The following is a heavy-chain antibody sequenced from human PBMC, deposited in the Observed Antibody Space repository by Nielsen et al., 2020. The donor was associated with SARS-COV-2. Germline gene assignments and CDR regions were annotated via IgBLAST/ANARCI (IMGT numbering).Heavy chain of an antibody. CDR2: ISYDGSNK. V-gene: IGHV3-30*03. J-gene: IGHJ4*01. CDR3: ARDHIVASIDLDY. CDR1: GFTFSSFG. D-gene: IGHD5-12*01. Sequence: GESLKISCTASGFTFSSFGMHWVRQAPGTGLEWVAVISYDGSNKYYVDSVKGRFTISRDNSKNTLYLQINSLRAEDTAVYYCARDHIVASIDLDYWGHGTLVTVSS.